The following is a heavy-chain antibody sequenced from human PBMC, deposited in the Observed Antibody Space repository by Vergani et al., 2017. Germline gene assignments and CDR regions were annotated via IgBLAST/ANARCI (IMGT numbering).Heavy chain of an antibody. CDR2: IYHSGST. Sequence: QVQLQESGPGLVKPSETLSLTCTVSGYSISSGYYWGWIRQPPGKGLEWIGSIYHSGSTYYNPSLKSRVTISVDTSKNQFSLKLSSVTAADTAVYYCARGEYGSGSYRFDHWGQGTLVTVSS. J-gene: IGHJ4*02. D-gene: IGHD3-10*01. V-gene: IGHV4-38-2*02. CDR3: ARGEYGSGSYRFDH. CDR1: GYSISSGYY.